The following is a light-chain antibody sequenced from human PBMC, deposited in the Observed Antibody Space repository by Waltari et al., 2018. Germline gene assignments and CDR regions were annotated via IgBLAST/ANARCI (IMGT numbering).Light chain of an antibody. V-gene: IGLV10-54*04. CDR2: RDS. CDR3: SSWDVRLDVYV. J-gene: IGLJ1*01. CDR1: YNNVGQRG. Sequence: QAGLTQPPSVSRALRQTATLTCTGDYNNVGQRGATWLQQHQGHPPKLLLSRDSSRPSGNSKRFSSSRSGNTASLTTTGLQPEDEADYYCSSWDVRLDVYVFGPGTKLSVL.